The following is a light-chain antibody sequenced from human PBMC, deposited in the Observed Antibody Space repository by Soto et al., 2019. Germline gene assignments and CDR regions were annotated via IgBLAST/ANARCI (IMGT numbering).Light chain of an antibody. CDR1: QSISSY. V-gene: IGKV1-33*01. CDR3: QQYDNLPLT. J-gene: IGKJ4*01. Sequence: DIQMTHSPSSLYESVGARVTITCPASQSISSYLNWYQQKPGKAPKLLIYDASDLETGVPSRFSGSGSGTDFTFTINSLQPEDIATYYCQQYDNLPLTFGGGTKVDI. CDR2: DAS.